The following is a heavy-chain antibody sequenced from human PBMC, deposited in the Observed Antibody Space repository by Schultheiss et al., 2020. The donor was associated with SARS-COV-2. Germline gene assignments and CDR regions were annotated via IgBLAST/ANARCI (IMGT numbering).Heavy chain of an antibody. J-gene: IGHJ4*02. CDR2: IWYDGSNK. Sequence: GESLKISCAASGFTFSSYGMHWVRQAPGKGLEWVAVIWYDGSNKYYADSVKGRFTISRDNSKNTLYLQMNSLRAEDTAVYYCARESPIQLWLFDYWGQGTLVTVSS. CDR3: ARESPIQLWLFDY. V-gene: IGHV3-33*01. CDR1: GFTFSSYG. D-gene: IGHD5-18*01.